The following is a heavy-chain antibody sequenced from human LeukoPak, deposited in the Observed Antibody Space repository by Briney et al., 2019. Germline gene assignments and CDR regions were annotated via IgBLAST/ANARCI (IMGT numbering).Heavy chain of an antibody. Sequence: PSETLSLTCSVSGGSISSYYWGWIRQPPGKGLEWIGYIYYSGSTNYNPSLKSRVTISVDTSKNQFSLKMNSVTAADTAVYYCARLASSGWSHCDYWGQGTLVTVSS. V-gene: IGHV4-59*08. CDR1: GGSISSYY. CDR3: ARLASSGWSHCDY. D-gene: IGHD6-19*01. J-gene: IGHJ4*02. CDR2: IYYSGST.